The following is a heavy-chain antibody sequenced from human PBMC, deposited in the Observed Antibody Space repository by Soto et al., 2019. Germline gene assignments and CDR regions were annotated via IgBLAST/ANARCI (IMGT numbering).Heavy chain of an antibody. CDR2: IYYSGST. Sequence: SETLSLTCTVSGGSISSGDYYWSWIRQPPGKGLEWIGYIYYSGSTYYNPSLKSRVTISVDTSKNQFSLKLSSVTAADTAVYYCARDANLYHFDYWGQGTLVTVSS. J-gene: IGHJ4*02. V-gene: IGHV4-30-4*01. CDR1: GGSISSGDYY. CDR3: ARDANLYHFDY.